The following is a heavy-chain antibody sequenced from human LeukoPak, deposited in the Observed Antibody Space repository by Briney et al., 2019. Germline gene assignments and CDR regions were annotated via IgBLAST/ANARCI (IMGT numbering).Heavy chain of an antibody. D-gene: IGHD6-19*01. CDR1: GFSLSSYW. Sequence: GGSLRLSCAASGFSLSSYWMNWVRQAPGKGPEWVANLEKDGSEKNYVDSVKGRFTISRDNAKNLVYLQMNSLRAEDTAVYYCVGGVGWLNDYWGQGTLVTVSS. J-gene: IGHJ4*02. CDR2: LEKDGSEK. V-gene: IGHV3-7*04. CDR3: VGGVGWLNDY.